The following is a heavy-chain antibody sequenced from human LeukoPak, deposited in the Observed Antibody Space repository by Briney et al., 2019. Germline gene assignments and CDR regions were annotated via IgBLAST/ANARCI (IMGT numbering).Heavy chain of an antibody. CDR3: AKETTAHNSRTLDY. J-gene: IGHJ4*02. CDR1: GFTFSSQS. D-gene: IGHD6-13*01. Sequence: GGSLRLSCAVSGFTFSSQSMNWVRQAPGKGLEWVSYISSGSTSIYYASAVKGRFTISRDNSKNTLYLQMNSLRVEDTAEYYCAKETTAHNSRTLDYWGQGTLVTVSS. V-gene: IGHV3-48*01. CDR2: ISSGSTSI.